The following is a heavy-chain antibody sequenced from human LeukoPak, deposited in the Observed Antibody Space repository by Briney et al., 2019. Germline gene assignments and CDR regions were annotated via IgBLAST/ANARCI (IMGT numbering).Heavy chain of an antibody. CDR2: IRYDGSNK. CDR3: AKEGDWNNDY. J-gene: IGHJ4*02. Sequence: QSGGSLRLSCAASGFTFSSYGMHWVRQAPGKGLAWVAFIRYDGSNKYYADSVKGRFTISRDNSKNTLYLQMNSLRAEDTAVYYCAKEGDWNNDYWGQGTLVTVSS. V-gene: IGHV3-30*02. D-gene: IGHD1/OR15-1a*01. CDR1: GFTFSSYG.